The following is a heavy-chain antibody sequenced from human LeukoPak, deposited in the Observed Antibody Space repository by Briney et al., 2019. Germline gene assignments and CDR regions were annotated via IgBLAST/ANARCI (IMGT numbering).Heavy chain of an antibody. CDR3: ARGRSRDGYVLDC. CDR2: IIPIFGTA. Sequence: SVKVSCKASGGTFSSYAISWVRQAPGQGLEWMGRIIPIFGTANYAQKFQGRVTITTDESTSTAYMELSSLRSEDTAVYYCARGRSRDGYVLDCWGQGTLVTVSS. J-gene: IGHJ4*02. V-gene: IGHV1-69*05. D-gene: IGHD5-24*01. CDR1: GGTFSSYA.